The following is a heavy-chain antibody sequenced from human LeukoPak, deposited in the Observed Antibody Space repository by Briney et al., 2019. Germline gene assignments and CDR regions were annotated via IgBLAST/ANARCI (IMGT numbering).Heavy chain of an antibody. CDR1: GFTFSYYY. V-gene: IGHV3-7*01. D-gene: IGHD1-26*01. CDR3: ARYRDWEWEVSYMDV. Sequence: GGSLRLSCAASGFTFSYYYMTWVRQAPGKGREWVADIRHDGSENYYVDSVQGRFTISRDNAKNSLYLQMNSLRAEDTAVYYCARYRDWEWEVSYMDVWGKGTTVTVSS. CDR2: IRHDGSEN. J-gene: IGHJ6*03.